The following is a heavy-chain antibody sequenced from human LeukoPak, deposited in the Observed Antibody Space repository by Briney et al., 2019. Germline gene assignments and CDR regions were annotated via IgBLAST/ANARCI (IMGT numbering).Heavy chain of an antibody. CDR2: INPSGGST. CDR3: ARSSYSSGWYGGFAAFDI. CDR1: GYTFTSYY. V-gene: IGHV1-46*01. J-gene: IGHJ3*02. D-gene: IGHD6-19*01. Sequence: ASVKVSCKASGYTFTSYYMHWVRQAPGQGLEWMGIINPSGGSTSYAQKFQGRVTMTRDMSTSTVYMEVSSLRSEDTAVYYCARSSYSSGWYGGFAAFDIWGQGTMVTVSS.